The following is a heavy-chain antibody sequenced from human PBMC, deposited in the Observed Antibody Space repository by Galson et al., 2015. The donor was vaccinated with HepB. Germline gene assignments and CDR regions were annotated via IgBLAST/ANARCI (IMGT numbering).Heavy chain of an antibody. Sequence: QSGAEVKKPGESLRISCKGSGYSFTSYWISWVRQMPGKGLEWMGRIDPSDSYTNYSPSFQGHVTISADKSISTAYLQWSSLKASDTAMYYCARHVAALSRGVIQGLLGYWGQGTLVTVSS. J-gene: IGHJ4*02. CDR3: ARHVAALSRGVIQGLLGY. V-gene: IGHV5-10-1*01. D-gene: IGHD3-10*01. CDR2: IDPSDSYT. CDR1: GYSFTSYW.